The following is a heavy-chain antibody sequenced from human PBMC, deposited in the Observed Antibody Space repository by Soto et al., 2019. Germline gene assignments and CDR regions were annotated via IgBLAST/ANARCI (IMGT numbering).Heavy chain of an antibody. CDR1: GASVTGFY. CDR2: VFHSGSS. CDR3: VRDPRLGVAHIDY. V-gene: IGHV4-59*02. D-gene: IGHD3-3*01. Sequence: PSETLSLTCTVSGASVTGFYWSWIRQPPGKGLEWIGYVFHSGSSNYNPSLKSRVTISVDTSKSQISLRLTSVTAADTAVYYCVRDPRLGVAHIDYWGQGTLVTVSS. J-gene: IGHJ4*02.